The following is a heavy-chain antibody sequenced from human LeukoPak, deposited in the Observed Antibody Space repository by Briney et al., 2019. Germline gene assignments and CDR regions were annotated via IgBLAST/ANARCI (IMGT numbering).Heavy chain of an antibody. J-gene: IGHJ3*02. D-gene: IGHD5-18*01. CDR2: GHFSGTT. V-gene: IGHV4-39*01. Sequence: PSETLSLTCSASGGSIRANTNFWGWHSSNYWGWFRQPPGKGLEWIGSGHFSGTTYYHPSLQRRFTISVDTSKNQFSLEVTSVTASDTALYYWARQRDTASRGAFHIWAQGTRATVSS. CDR1: GGSIRANTNFWGWHSSNY. CDR3: ARQRDTASRGAFHI.